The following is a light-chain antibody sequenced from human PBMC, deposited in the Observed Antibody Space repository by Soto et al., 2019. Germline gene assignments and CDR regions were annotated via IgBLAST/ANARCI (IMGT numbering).Light chain of an antibody. V-gene: IGKV3-20*01. J-gene: IGKJ1*01. CDR1: QSVSSTY. CDR3: QQYVSSPPT. Sequence: EIGLTQSPGTLSLSPGEIATLSCRASQSVSSTYLAWYQQKPGQSPRLLIYGASSWATGLTASFSVSVSGTDFTLTISCLEPEDSAMYYCQQYVSSPPTLGQGPKVQIK. CDR2: GAS.